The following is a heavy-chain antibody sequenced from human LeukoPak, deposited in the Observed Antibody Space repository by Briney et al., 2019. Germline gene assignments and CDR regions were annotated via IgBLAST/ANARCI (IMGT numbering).Heavy chain of an antibody. Sequence: SETLSLTCTVSGGSISSGSYYWSWIRQPAGKGLEWIGRIYTSGSTKYNPSLKSRVTISVDTSKNQFSLKLTSVTAADTAVYYCARVPSSLYYYDSSGYPLEVAFDIWGQGTKVIVSS. J-gene: IGHJ3*02. CDR3: ARVPSSLYYYDSSGYPLEVAFDI. CDR2: IYTSGST. V-gene: IGHV4-61*02. D-gene: IGHD3-22*01. CDR1: GGSISSGSYY.